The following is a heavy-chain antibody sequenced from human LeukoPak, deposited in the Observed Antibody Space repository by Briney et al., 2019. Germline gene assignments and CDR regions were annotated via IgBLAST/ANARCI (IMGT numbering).Heavy chain of an antibody. CDR1: GGTFSSYA. V-gene: IGHV1-2*06. CDR3: ARDYCSSTSCLFDY. J-gene: IGHJ4*02. Sequence: ASVKVSCKASGGTFSSYAISWVRQAPGQGLEWMGRINPNSGDTNYAQKFQGRVAMTRDTSISTAFMELTRLRSDDTAVYYCARDYCSSTSCLFDYWGQGTLVTVSS. CDR2: INPNSGDT. D-gene: IGHD2-2*01.